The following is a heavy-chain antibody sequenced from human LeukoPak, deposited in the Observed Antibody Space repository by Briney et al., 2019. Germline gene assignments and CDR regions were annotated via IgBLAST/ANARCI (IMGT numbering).Heavy chain of an antibody. Sequence: ASVKVSCKASGGTFSSYAISWVRQAPGQGLEWMGGIIPIFGTANYAQKFQGRVTITADESTSTAYMELSSLRSEDTAVYYCARGGIICSSTSCYAHYYYYYSMDVWGQGTTVTVSS. V-gene: IGHV1-69*13. CDR1: GGTFSSYA. CDR2: IIPIFGTA. J-gene: IGHJ6*02. CDR3: ARGGIICSSTSCYAHYYYYYSMDV. D-gene: IGHD2-2*01.